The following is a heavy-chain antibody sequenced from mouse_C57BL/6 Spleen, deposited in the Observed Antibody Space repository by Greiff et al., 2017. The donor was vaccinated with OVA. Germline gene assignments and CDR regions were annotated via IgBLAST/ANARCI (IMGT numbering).Heavy chain of an antibody. CDR2: IDPSDSYT. Sequence: VQLQQPGAELVRPGTSVKLSCKASGYTFTSYWMHWVKQRPGQGLEWIGVIDPSDSYTNYNQKFKGKATLTVDTSSSTAYMQLSSLTSEDSAVYYCARRITTVAPWYFDVWGTGTTVTVSS. CDR3: ARRITTVAPWYFDV. J-gene: IGHJ1*03. D-gene: IGHD1-1*01. V-gene: IGHV1-59*01. CDR1: GYTFTSYW.